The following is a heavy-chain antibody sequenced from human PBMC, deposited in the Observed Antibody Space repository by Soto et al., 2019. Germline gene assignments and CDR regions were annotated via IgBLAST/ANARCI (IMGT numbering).Heavy chain of an antibody. CDR1: RFTFSSYE. CDR2: ISSSGSTI. V-gene: IGHV3-48*03. CDR3: ATNAAYCGGDCYSFPFDY. Sequence: PGGSLRLSCAASRFTFSSYEMNWVRQAPGKGLEWVSYISSSGSTIYYADSVKGRFTISRDNAKNSLYLQMNSLRAEDTAVYYCATNAAYCGGDCYSFPFDYWGQGTLVTVSS. J-gene: IGHJ4*02. D-gene: IGHD2-21*02.